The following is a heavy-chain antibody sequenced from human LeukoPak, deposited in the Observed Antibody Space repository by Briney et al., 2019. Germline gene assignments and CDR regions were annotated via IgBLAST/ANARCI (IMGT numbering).Heavy chain of an antibody. J-gene: IGHJ4*02. CDR3: TRASGSGWNPPPDY. CDR1: GFTFSSFW. V-gene: IGHV3-7*04. CDR2: MKEDGSEK. D-gene: IGHD6-19*01. Sequence: GGSLRLSCAASGFTFSSFWMSWVRQAPGKGLEWVANMKEDGSEKYYVGSVKGRFTISRDNAKNSMYLQMNTLRAEDTAVYYCTRASGSGWNPPPDYWGQGTLVTVSS.